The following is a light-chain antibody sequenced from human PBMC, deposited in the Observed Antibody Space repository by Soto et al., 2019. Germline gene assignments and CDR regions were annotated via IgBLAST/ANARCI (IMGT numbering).Light chain of an antibody. CDR1: QSVVSN. Sequence: EIMVTQSTATLSVYQWETAALSCRASQSVVSNLAWYQQQPGQAPRLLIYGASTRATGIPARFSGSGSGTEFALPINSLQSEDFAVSYCQQYNNWPPLTFAGGTNVDIK. V-gene: IGKV3-15*01. CDR2: GAS. CDR3: QQYNNWPPLT. J-gene: IGKJ4*01.